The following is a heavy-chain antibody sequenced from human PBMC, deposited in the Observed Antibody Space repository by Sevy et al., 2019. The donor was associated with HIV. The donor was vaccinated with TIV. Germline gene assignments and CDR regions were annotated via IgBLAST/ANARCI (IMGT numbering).Heavy chain of an antibody. CDR1: GFSLNDYY. J-gene: IGHJ6*02. V-gene: IGHV3-11*06. CDR2: ISGDSGHT. Sequence: GGSLRLSCAATGFSLNDYYVTWIRQAPGKGLEWVSYISGDSGHTNYAESVKGRFTISRDNTKNFVYLQMDGLRAEDTATYYCARDGNSGYYFNYYYYGMDVWGQGTTVTVSS. CDR3: ARDGNSGYYFNYYYYGMDV. D-gene: IGHD3-22*01.